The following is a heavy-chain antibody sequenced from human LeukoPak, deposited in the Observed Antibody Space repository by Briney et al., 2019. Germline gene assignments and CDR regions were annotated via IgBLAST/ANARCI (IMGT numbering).Heavy chain of an antibody. CDR2: IYSSGGT. J-gene: IGHJ4*02. Sequence: SETLSLTCTVSGGSINNYFWSWIRQPPGKGLEYIGYIYSSGGTNYNPSLKSRVTISVNTSKNQFSLKVTSVTAADTAVYYCARRLAAAGKEAFDYWGQGIQVTVSA. V-gene: IGHV4-4*09. CDR3: ARRLAAAGKEAFDY. CDR1: GGSINNYF. D-gene: IGHD6-13*01.